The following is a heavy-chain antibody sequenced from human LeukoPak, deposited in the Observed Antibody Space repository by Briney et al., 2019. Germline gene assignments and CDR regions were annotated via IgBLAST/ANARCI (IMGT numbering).Heavy chain of an antibody. CDR1: GFTFSNYN. V-gene: IGHV3-21*01. D-gene: IGHD3-3*01. CDR3: ARGPAGTSYYDFWSGYYFDY. J-gene: IGHJ4*02. Sequence: NTGGSLRLSCAASGFTFSNYNINWVRQAPGKGLEWVSSISSSSSYIYYADSVKGRFTISRDNAKNSLYLQMNSLRAEDTAVYYCARGPAGTSYYDFWSGYYFDYWGQGTLVTVSS. CDR2: ISSSSSYI.